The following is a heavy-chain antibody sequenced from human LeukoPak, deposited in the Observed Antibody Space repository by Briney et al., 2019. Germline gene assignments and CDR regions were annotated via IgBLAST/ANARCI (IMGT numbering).Heavy chain of an antibody. V-gene: IGHV1-24*01. CDR3: ATDHPVAVAGTYDY. D-gene: IGHD6-19*01. CDR2: FDPEDGET. J-gene: IGHJ4*02. Sequence: ASVKVSCKVSGYTLTELSTHWVRQAPGKGLEWMGGFDPEDGETIYAQKFQGRVTMTEDTSTDTAYMELSSLRSEDTAVYYCATDHPVAVAGTYDYWGQGTLVTVSS. CDR1: GYTLTELS.